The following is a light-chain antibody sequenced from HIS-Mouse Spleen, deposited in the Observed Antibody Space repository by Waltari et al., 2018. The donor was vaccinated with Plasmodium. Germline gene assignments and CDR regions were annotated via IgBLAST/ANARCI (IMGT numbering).Light chain of an antibody. V-gene: IGKV1-39*01. Sequence: DIQMTQSPSSLSASVGDRVTITCRASQSISSYLNWYQQKPGKAPKLLIYAASRLQSGVPSRFSGSGSGTDFTLTISSLQPEDFATYYCQQNYNTWTFGQGTKVESK. CDR1: QSISSY. J-gene: IGKJ1*01. CDR2: AAS. CDR3: QQNYNTWT.